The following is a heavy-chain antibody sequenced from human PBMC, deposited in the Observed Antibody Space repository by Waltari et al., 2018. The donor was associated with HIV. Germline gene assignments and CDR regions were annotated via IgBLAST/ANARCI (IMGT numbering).Heavy chain of an antibody. V-gene: IGHV3-49*05. CDR1: GFTFGAYG. D-gene: IGHD1-26*01. CDR3: SRPSGPLHSYGMDV. CDR2: ITSEAYGGTA. J-gene: IGHJ6*02. Sequence: EVHLMESGGGLVKPGRSLRLSCRGSGFTFGAYGLSWFRQAPGKGLEGVGFITSEAYGGTAEYAASVTGRFTISREDSKSTAYMQMNRLESEDTGVYFCSRPSGPLHSYGMDVWGQGTTVIVSS.